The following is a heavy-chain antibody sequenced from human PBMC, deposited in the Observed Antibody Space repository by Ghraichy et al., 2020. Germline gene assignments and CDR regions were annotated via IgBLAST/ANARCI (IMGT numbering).Heavy chain of an antibody. J-gene: IGHJ4*02. CDR2: IRYDGSNK. CDR1: GFTFSSYG. V-gene: IGHV3-30*02. CDR3: AKDRGRAAAAAPDY. Sequence: GGSLRLSCAASGFTFSSYGMHWVRQAPDKGLEWVAFIRYDGSNKYYADSVKGRFTISRDNSKNTLYLQMNSLRAEDTAVYYCAKDRGRAAAAAPDYWGQGTLVTVSS. D-gene: IGHD6-13*01.